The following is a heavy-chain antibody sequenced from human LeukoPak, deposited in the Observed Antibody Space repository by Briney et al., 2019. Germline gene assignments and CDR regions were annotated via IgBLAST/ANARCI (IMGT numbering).Heavy chain of an antibody. CDR3: ASPEGISGSYYPY. CDR1: GYTFTGYY. CDR2: INPNSGGT. Sequence: GASVKVSCKASGYTFTGYYMHWVRQAPGQGLEWMGWINPNSGGTNYAQKFQGRVTMTRDTSISTAYMELSRLRSDDTAVYYCASPEGISGSYYPYWGQGTLVTVSS. J-gene: IGHJ4*02. V-gene: IGHV1-2*02. D-gene: IGHD3-10*01.